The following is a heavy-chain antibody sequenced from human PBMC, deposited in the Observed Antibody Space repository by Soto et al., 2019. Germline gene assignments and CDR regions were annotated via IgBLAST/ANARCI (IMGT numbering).Heavy chain of an antibody. CDR3: ARDPEMASHFDL. Sequence: QVQLVESGGGVVQPGRSLRLSCAASGFTFSSYAMHWVRQAPGKGLEWVAVISYDGSNKYYADSVKGRFTISRDNSKNTLYLQMNSLRAEDTAVYYCARDPEMASHFDLWGRGTLVTVSS. D-gene: IGHD5-12*01. CDR1: GFTFSSYA. J-gene: IGHJ2*01. V-gene: IGHV3-30-3*01. CDR2: ISYDGSNK.